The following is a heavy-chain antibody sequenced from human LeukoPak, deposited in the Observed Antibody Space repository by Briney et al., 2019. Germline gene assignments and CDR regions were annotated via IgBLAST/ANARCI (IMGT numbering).Heavy chain of an antibody. CDR2: IYHSGST. D-gene: IGHD2-21*02. V-gene: IGHV4-38-2*02. Sequence: SETLSLTCTVSGYSISSGYYWGWIRQPPGKGLEWIGSIYHSGSTYYNPSLKSRVTISVDTSKNQFSLKLSSVTAADTAVYYCARKTVVTATGFDYWGRGTLVTVSS. J-gene: IGHJ4*02. CDR3: ARKTVVTATGFDY. CDR1: GYSISSGYY.